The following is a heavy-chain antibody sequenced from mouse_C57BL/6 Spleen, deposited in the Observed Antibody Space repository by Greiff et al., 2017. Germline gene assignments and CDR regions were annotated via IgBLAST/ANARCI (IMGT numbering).Heavy chain of an antibody. Sequence: EVQLQESGAELVRPGASVKLSCTASGFNIKDDYMHWVKQRPEQGLEWIGWIDPENGDTEYASKFQGKATITADTSSNTAYLQLSSLTSEDTAVYYCTTHYYGSSYEDWGQGTTLTVSS. CDR3: TTHYYGSSYED. D-gene: IGHD1-1*01. CDR1: GFNIKDDY. CDR2: IDPENGDT. J-gene: IGHJ2*01. V-gene: IGHV14-4*01.